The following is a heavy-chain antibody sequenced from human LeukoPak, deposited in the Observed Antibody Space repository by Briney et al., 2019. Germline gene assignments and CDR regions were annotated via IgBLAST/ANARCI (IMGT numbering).Heavy chain of an antibody. CDR3: TKGGMTTMTAFDF. CDR2: ISWNSYNI. Sequence: PGGSLRLSCAASGFTFDHYAMHWVRQAPGKGLEWVSGISWNSYNIGYADSVKGRFTISRDNAKNSMYLQMNSLRAEDTALYYCTKGGMTTMTAFDFWGQGTLVTVSS. J-gene: IGHJ4*02. D-gene: IGHD4-17*01. CDR1: GFTFDHYA. V-gene: IGHV3-9*01.